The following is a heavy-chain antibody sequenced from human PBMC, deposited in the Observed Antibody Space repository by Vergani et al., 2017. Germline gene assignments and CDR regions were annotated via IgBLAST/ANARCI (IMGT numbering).Heavy chain of an antibody. D-gene: IGHD2-15*01. CDR1: GGTFSSYT. Sequence: QVQLVQSGAEVKKPGSSVKVSCKASGGTFSSYTISWVRQAPGQGLEWMGRIIPILGIANYAQKLQGRVTITANKSTSTAYMELSSLRSEDTAVYYCARDRLYCSGGSCYPNWFDPWGQGTLVTVSS. CDR2: IIPILGIA. CDR3: ARDRLYCSGGSCYPNWFDP. J-gene: IGHJ5*02. V-gene: IGHV1-69*08.